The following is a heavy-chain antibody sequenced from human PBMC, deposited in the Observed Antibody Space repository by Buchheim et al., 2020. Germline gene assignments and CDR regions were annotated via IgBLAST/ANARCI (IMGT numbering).Heavy chain of an antibody. CDR1: GYTFTNYY. Sequence: QVQLVQSGAEVKKPGASVKVSCKASGYTFTNYYMQWVRQAPGQGLEWMGMINTSGGTTSYAQKFQGRVTMTRDTSTSTVYMELSSLRSDDTALYYCASSYDFWSGYYYYGMDVWGQGTT. CDR3: ASSYDFWSGYYYYGMDV. J-gene: IGHJ6*02. CDR2: INTSGGTT. V-gene: IGHV1-46*03. D-gene: IGHD3-3*01.